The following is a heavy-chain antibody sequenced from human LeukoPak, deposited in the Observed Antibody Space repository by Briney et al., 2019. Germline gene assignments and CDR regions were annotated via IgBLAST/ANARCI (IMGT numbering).Heavy chain of an antibody. CDR3: ARDTQVFSSSWYASSYCYYYGMDV. D-gene: IGHD6-13*01. CDR2: INPSGGST. V-gene: IGHV1-46*01. J-gene: IGHJ6*02. CDR1: GYTFTSYY. Sequence: GASVKVSCKASGYTFTSYYMHWVRQAPGQGLEWMGIINPSGGSTSYAQKFQGRVTMTRDTSTSTVYMELSSLRSEDTAVYYCARDTQVFSSSWYASSYCYYYGMDVWGQGTTVTVSS.